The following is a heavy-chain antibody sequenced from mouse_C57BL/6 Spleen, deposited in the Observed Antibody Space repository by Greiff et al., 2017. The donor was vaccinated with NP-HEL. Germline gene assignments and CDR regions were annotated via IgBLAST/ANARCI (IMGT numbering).Heavy chain of an antibody. V-gene: IGHV3-1*01. CDR1: GYSITSGYD. CDR2: ISYSGST. CDR3: ARGLYDGYFPFAY. J-gene: IGHJ3*01. Sequence: EVKLVESGPGMVKPSQSLSLTCTVTGYSITSGYDWHWIRHFPGNKLERMGYISYSGSTNYNPSLKSRTSITHDTSKNHFFLKLNSVTTEDTATYYCARGLYDGYFPFAYWGQGTLVTVSA. D-gene: IGHD2-3*01.